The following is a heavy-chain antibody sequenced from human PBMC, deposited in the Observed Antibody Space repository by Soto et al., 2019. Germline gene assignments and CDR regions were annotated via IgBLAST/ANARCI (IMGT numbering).Heavy chain of an antibody. CDR3: ARDGGPDCSGGSCYSIMDYYYYGMDV. Sequence: PSETLSLTCTVSRGSISTYYWSWIRQPPGKGLECIGYIYYNGNTNYNPSLKSRVTISVDTSKNQFSLKLSSVTAADTAVYYCARDGGPDCSGGSCYSIMDYYYYGMDVWGQGTTVTVSS. CDR2: IYYNGNT. V-gene: IGHV4-59*01. CDR1: RGSISTYY. D-gene: IGHD2-15*01. J-gene: IGHJ6*02.